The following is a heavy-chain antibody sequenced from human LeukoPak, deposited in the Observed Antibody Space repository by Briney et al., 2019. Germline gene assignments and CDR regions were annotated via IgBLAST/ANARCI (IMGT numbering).Heavy chain of an antibody. V-gene: IGHV3-11*04. D-gene: IGHD4-17*01. Sequence: GGSLRLSCAASGFTFSDYYMSWIRQAPGKGLEWVSYISSSGSTIYYADSVKGRFTISRDDAKNTLYLQMNSLRAEDTAVYYCARDLDGDYVFDYWGQGTLVTVSS. J-gene: IGHJ4*02. CDR2: ISSSGSTI. CDR1: GFTFSDYY. CDR3: ARDLDGDYVFDY.